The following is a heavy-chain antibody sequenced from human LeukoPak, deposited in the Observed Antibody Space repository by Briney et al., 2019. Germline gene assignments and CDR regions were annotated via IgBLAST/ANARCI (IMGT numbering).Heavy chain of an antibody. CDR2: IIPIFGTA. Sequence: SVKVSCKASGGTFSSYAISWVRQAPGQGLEWMGGIIPIFGTANYARKFQGRVTITTDESTSTAYMELSSLRSEDTAVYYCARVFAQYYYDSSGYSHFDYWGQGTLVTVSS. D-gene: IGHD3-22*01. J-gene: IGHJ4*02. CDR1: GGTFSSYA. V-gene: IGHV1-69*05. CDR3: ARVFAQYYYDSSGYSHFDY.